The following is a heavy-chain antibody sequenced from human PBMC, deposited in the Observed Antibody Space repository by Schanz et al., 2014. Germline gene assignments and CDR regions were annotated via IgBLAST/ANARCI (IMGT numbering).Heavy chain of an antibody. J-gene: IGHJ4*02. D-gene: IGHD3-10*01. V-gene: IGHV3-11*01. CDR1: GFIFSDYY. CDR2: ISSGGTTT. CDR3: ARIGGNVFDY. Sequence: QVQLVESGGGLVKPGGSLRLSCAASGFIFSDYYMAWIRQAPGKGPEYVSYISSGGTTTYHSDSVKGRFTISRDSAENSLYLQMNSLRAEDTAVYYCARIGGNVFDYWAQGTLVAVSS.